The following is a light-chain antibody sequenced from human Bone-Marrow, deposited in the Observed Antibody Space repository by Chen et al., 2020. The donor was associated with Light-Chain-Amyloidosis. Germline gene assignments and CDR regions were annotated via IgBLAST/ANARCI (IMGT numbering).Light chain of an antibody. V-gene: IGLV3-25*03. Sequence: SYYLTQTLSVSVSPGQSASIPCSGDDLPTKYAYWYQQKPGQAPVLVIHRDTERPSGISERFSGSSSGTTATLTISGVQAKDEADYHCQSADSIGTYEVIFGGGTKLTVL. CDR2: RDT. J-gene: IGLJ2*01. CDR1: DLPTKY. CDR3: QSADSIGTYEVI.